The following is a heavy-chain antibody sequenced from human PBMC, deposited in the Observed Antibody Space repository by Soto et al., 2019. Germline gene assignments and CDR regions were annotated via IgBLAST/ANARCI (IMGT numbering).Heavy chain of an antibody. Sequence: EVQLVESGGGLVQPGGSLRLSCAASGFTVNSNYMCWVRQAPGKGLEWVSVIYSDGSTYYADSVKGRFIISRDNSNNTLYFQMNSLRAEDTAVYYCATLTKYDILTGFYPCWGQGTLVTVSS. J-gene: IGHJ4*02. CDR2: IYSDGST. V-gene: IGHV3-66*01. D-gene: IGHD3-9*01. CDR1: GFTVNSNY. CDR3: ATLTKYDILTGFYPC.